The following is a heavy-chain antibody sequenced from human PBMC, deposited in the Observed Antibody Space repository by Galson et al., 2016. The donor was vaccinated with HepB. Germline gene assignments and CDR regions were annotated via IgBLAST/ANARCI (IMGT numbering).Heavy chain of an antibody. D-gene: IGHD3-10*01. CDR3: ARIPAVENYDSGSYYKRRYYFDY. V-gene: IGHV4-59*01. J-gene: IGHJ4*02. Sequence: SETLSLTCTVSGGSISNYYWSWIRQPPGKGLEWIGYISYSGRTNYNPSLKNRVTTSADTSKNQFSLKLSSVTAADTAVDYCARIPAVENYDSGSYYKRRYYFDYWGQGNLVTVSS. CDR2: ISYSGRT. CDR1: GGSISNYY.